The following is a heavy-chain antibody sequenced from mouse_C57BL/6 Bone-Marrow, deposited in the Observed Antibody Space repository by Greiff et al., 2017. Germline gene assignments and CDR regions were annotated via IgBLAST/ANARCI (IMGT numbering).Heavy chain of an antibody. CDR3: ARGGGSSRYWYYDV. V-gene: IGHV1-78*01. J-gene: IGHJ1*03. CDR1: GYTFTDHT. Sequence: QVQLQQSDAELVKPGASVKISCKVSGYTFTDHTIHWMKQRPEQGLAWIGYIYPRDGSTKYNEKFKGKATLTAAKSSSTAYMQLNSLTSDDSAVDFCARGGGSSRYWYYDVWGTGTTVTVSS. CDR2: IYPRDGST. D-gene: IGHD1-1*01.